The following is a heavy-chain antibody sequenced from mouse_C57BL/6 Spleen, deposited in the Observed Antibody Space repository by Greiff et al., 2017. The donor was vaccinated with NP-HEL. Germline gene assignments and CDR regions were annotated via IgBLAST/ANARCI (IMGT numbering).Heavy chain of an antibody. D-gene: IGHD2-12*01. Sequence: EVQLQQSGPELVKPGASVKISCKASGYTFTDYYMNWVKQSHGKSLEWIGDINPNNGGTSYNQKFKGKATLTVDKSSSTAYMELRSLTSEDSAVYYCARGTLRQVYFDDWGQGTTLTVSS. J-gene: IGHJ2*01. CDR2: INPNNGGT. V-gene: IGHV1-26*01. CDR3: ARGTLRQVYFDD. CDR1: GYTFTDYY.